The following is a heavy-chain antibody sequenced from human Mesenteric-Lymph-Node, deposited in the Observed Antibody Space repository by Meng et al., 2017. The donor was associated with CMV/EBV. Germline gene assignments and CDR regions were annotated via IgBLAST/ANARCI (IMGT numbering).Heavy chain of an antibody. Sequence: GGSLRLSCAASGFTFDDYAMHWVRQAPGKGLEWVSGISWNSGSIGYADSVKGRFTISRDNAKNSLYLQMNSLRAEDTALYYCEKEAYCGGDCYPARGDYYYGMDVWGQGTTVTVSS. CDR3: EKEAYCGGDCYPARGDYYYGMDV. CDR2: ISWNSGSI. V-gene: IGHV3-9*01. J-gene: IGHJ6*02. CDR1: GFTFDDYA. D-gene: IGHD2-21*01.